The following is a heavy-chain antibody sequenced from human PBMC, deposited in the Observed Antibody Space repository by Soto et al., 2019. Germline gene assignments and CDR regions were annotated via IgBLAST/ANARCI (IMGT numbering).Heavy chain of an antibody. D-gene: IGHD4-17*01. V-gene: IGHV4-59*01. CDR1: GGSISSYY. J-gene: IGHJ6*01. CDR3: ARSNDGEYVAGGLDYGMDV. Sequence: SETLSLTCTLSGGSISSYYWSWIRQPPGKGREWIGYIYYSGSTNYNPSLKRRVTISVDTSTNQFSLKLSSVTAPYPAVHCGARSNDGEYVAGGLDYGMDVWGRGTTVTVSS. CDR2: IYYSGST.